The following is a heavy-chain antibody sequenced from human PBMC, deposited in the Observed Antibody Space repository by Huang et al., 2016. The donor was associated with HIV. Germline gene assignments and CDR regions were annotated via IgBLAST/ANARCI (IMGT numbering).Heavy chain of an antibody. Sequence: EVQLVESGGGLVQPGGSLSLSFSASGFTFSSYWMHGVRQAPGKGLVCVSRINSDGSSTSYADSVKGQFTISRDNAKNTLYLQMNSPRAEDTAVYYCARDGVMLDYWGQGTLGTVSS. CDR2: INSDGSST. CDR1: GFTFSSYW. J-gene: IGHJ4*02. D-gene: IGHD3-16*01. V-gene: IGHV3-74*01. CDR3: ARDGVMLDY.